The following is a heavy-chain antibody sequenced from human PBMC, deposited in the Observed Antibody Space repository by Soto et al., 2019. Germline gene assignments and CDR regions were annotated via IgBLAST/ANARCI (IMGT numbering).Heavy chain of an antibody. Sequence: GGSLRLSGAASGFSLSDHYIDWVRQAPGKGLEWVGRSRDKAQGYSTEYAASVKGRFTTSRDDSKNSVLLQMDSLKTEDTAVYSCVIAMYYPHSGGYTRCFDYLGEVTLVAVCS. V-gene: IGHV3-72*01. D-gene: IGHD3-22*01. J-gene: IGHJ4*02. CDR3: VIAMYYPHSGGYTRCFDY. CDR2: SRDKAQGYST. CDR1: GFSLSDHY.